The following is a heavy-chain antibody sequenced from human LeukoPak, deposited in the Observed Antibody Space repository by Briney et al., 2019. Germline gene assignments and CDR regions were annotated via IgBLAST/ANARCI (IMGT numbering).Heavy chain of an antibody. Sequence: GGSLRLSCAASGFTVSSNYMSWVRQAPGKGLEWVSGISGGGVTTYYADSVKGRFTISRDISKNTLYLQMNSLRAEDTAVYYCAKDQWRNTYYYGSYPNDAFDIWGQGTMVTVSS. CDR2: ISGGGVTT. J-gene: IGHJ3*02. CDR1: GFTVSSNY. CDR3: AKDQWRNTYYYGSYPNDAFDI. V-gene: IGHV3-53*05. D-gene: IGHD3-10*01.